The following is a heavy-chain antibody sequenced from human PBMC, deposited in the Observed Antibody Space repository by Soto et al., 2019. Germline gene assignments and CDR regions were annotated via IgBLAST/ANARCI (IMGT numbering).Heavy chain of an antibody. V-gene: IGHV1-69*01. CDR1: GGTFSSYA. CDR2: IIPIFGTA. Sequence: QVQLVQSGAEVKKPGSSVKVSCKASGGTFSSYAISWVRQAPGQGLEWMGGIIPIFGTANYAQKFQGRVTITADEATSTAYMELSSLRSEDTAVYYCAGGDDYGDFKNPYYYYYGMDVWGQGTTVTVSS. J-gene: IGHJ6*02. CDR3: AGGDDYGDFKNPYYYYYGMDV. D-gene: IGHD4-17*01.